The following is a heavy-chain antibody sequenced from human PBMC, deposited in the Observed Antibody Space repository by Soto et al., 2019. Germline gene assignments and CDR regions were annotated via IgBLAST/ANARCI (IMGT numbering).Heavy chain of an antibody. CDR2: IYYSGST. CDR3: ARAITMVRGVYFDY. D-gene: IGHD3-10*01. CDR1: GGSISSGDYY. Sequence: TSETLSLTCTVSGGSISSGDYYWSWIRQPPGKGLEWIGYIYYSGSTYYNPSLKSRVTISVDTSKNQFSLKLSSVTAADTAVYYCARAITMVRGVYFDYWGQGTLVTVS. J-gene: IGHJ4*02. V-gene: IGHV4-30-4*01.